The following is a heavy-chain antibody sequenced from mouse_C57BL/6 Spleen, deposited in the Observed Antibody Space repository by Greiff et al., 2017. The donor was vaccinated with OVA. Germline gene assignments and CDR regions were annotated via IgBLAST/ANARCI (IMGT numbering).Heavy chain of an antibody. V-gene: IGHV1-69*01. Sequence: VQLQQPGAELVMPGASVKLSCKASGYTFTSYWMHWVKQRPGQGLEWIGEIDPSDSSTNYNQKFKGKSTLTVDKSSSTAYMQLSSLTSEDSAVYYCARSGNGSSLDYWGQGTTLTVSS. CDR1: GYTFTSYW. CDR3: ARSGNGSSLDY. J-gene: IGHJ2*01. CDR2: IDPSDSST. D-gene: IGHD1-1*01.